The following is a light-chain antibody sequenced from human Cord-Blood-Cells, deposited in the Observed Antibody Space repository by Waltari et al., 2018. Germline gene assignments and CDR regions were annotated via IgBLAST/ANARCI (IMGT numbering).Light chain of an antibody. V-gene: IGLV2-14*01. Sequence: QSALTQPASVSGSPGQSLTISCTGTNRDVGGYNYSSWYQQHPGKAPKLMIYEVSNRPSGVSNRFSGSKSGNTASLTISGLQAEDEADYYCSSYTSSSTLVVFGGGTKLTVL. CDR2: EVS. CDR3: SSYTSSSTLVV. J-gene: IGLJ2*01. CDR1: NRDVGGYNY.